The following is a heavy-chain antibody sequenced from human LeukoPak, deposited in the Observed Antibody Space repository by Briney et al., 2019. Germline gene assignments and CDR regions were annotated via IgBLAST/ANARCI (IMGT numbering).Heavy chain of an antibody. CDR2: IYYSGGT. CDR3: ARRVAAAGSPFDY. J-gene: IGHJ4*02. Sequence: PSETLSLTCTVSGGSISSYYWSWIRQPPGKGLEWIGFIYYSGGTNYNPSLKSRVTISIDTSRNQFSLMLSSVTAADTAVYYCARRVAAAGSPFDYWGQGTLVTVSS. CDR1: GGSISSYY. D-gene: IGHD6-13*01. V-gene: IGHV4-59*08.